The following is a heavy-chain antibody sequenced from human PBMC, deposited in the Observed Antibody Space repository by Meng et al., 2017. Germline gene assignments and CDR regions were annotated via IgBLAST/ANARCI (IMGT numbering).Heavy chain of an antibody. CDR3: AAAREMATMWSAFGI. CDR1: GFTFTSSA. J-gene: IGHJ3*02. CDR2: IVVGSGNT. Sequence: SVKVSCKASGFTFTSSAMQWVRQARGQRLEWIGWIVVGSGNTNYAQKFQERVTITRDMSTSTAYMELSSLRTEDTAVYYCAAAREMATMWSAFGIWGQGTMVTVSS. D-gene: IGHD5-24*01. V-gene: IGHV1-58*02.